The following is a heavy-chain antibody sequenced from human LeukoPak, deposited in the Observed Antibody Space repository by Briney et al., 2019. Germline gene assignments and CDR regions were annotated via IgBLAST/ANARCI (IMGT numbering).Heavy chain of an antibody. V-gene: IGHV4-31*03. Sequence: SETLSLTCTVSGGSISSGGYYWSWIRQHPGKGLEWIGYIYYSGSTYYNPSLKSRVTISVDTSKNQFSLKLSSVTAADTAVYYCARDTEDIVVVPAAPFAGYWGQGTLVTVSS. D-gene: IGHD2-2*01. CDR2: IYYSGST. J-gene: IGHJ4*02. CDR3: ARDTEDIVVVPAAPFAGY. CDR1: GGSISSGGYY.